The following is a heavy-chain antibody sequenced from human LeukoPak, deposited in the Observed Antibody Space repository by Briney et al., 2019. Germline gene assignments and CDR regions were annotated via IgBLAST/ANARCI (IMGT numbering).Heavy chain of an antibody. J-gene: IGHJ4*02. Sequence: ASVKVSCKAFGYTFTSNYMHWVRQAPGQGPEWMGVISPSGGSTTYAQKFQGRVTLTRDMSTSTDYLELSSLRAEDTAVYYCAKDLQYSGGFDYWGQGTLVTVSS. V-gene: IGHV1-46*01. D-gene: IGHD6-19*01. CDR3: AKDLQYSGGFDY. CDR2: ISPSGGST. CDR1: GYTFTSNY.